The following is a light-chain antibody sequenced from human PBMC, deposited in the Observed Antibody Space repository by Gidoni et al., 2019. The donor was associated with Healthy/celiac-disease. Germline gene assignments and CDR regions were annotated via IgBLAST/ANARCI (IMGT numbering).Light chain of an antibody. CDR2: DVS. Sequence: QSALTQPASASGSPGQSITIACTGTSSDVGGYNYVSRYQQHPGKAPKLIIYDVSNRPSGVSNRFSGSKSGNTASLTISGLQAEDEADYYCSSYTSRVVFGGGTKLTVL. CDR3: SSYTSRVV. V-gene: IGLV2-14*03. J-gene: IGLJ2*01. CDR1: SSDVGGYNY.